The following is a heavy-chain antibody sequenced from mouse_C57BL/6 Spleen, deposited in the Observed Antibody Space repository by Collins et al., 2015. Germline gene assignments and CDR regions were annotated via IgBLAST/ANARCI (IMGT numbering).Heavy chain of an antibody. Sequence: DVQLQESGPGLVKPSQSLSLTCTVTGYSITSDYAWNWIRQFPGNKLEWMGYISYSGSTSYNPSLKSRISITRDTSKNQFFLQLNSVTTEDTATYYCARRGYYGSSPAWFAYWGQGTLVTVSA. CDR2: ISYSGST. V-gene: IGHV3-2*02. J-gene: IGHJ3*01. CDR3: ARRGYYGSSPAWFAY. D-gene: IGHD1-1*01. CDR1: GYSITSDYA.